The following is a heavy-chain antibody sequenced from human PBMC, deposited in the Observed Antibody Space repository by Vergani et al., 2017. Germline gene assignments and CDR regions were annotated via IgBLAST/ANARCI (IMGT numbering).Heavy chain of an antibody. D-gene: IGHD6-6*01. CDR2: INPNRGGT. CDR1: GYTFTGYY. V-gene: IGHV1-2*02. CDR3: ARVFSSSRYYYYYYGMDV. J-gene: IGHJ6*02. Sequence: QVQLVQSGAEVKKPGASVKVSCKASGYTFTGYYMHWVRQAPGQGLEWMGWINPNRGGTNYAQKFKGRDTMTTDKSTSTAYMELRSLRSDDTAVYYCARVFSSSRYYYYYYGMDVWGQGTTVTVSS.